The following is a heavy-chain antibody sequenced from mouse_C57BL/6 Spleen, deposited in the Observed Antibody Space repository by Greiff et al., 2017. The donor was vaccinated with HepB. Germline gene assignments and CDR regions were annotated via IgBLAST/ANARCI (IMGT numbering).Heavy chain of an antibody. CDR3: ARTMVTDYAMDY. Sequence: EVMLQQSGPELVKPGASVKISCKASGYTFTDYYMNWVKQSHGKSLEWIGDINPNNGGTSYNQKFKGKATLTVDKSSSTAYMELRSLTSEDSAVYYCARTMVTDYAMDYWGQGTSVTVSS. CDR1: GYTFTDYY. V-gene: IGHV1-26*01. CDR2: INPNNGGT. D-gene: IGHD2-2*01. J-gene: IGHJ4*01.